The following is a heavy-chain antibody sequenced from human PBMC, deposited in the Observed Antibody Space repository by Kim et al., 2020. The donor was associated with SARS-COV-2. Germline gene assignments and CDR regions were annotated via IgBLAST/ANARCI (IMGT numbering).Heavy chain of an antibody. J-gene: IGHJ5*02. CDR1: GGSISSYY. V-gene: IGHV4-4*07. CDR2: IYTSGST. D-gene: IGHD3-10*01. CDR3: ARDLRDRGGKRATMVREFHWFDP. Sequence: SETLSLTCTVSGGSISSYYWSWIRQPAGKGLEWIGRIYTSGSTNYNPSLKSRVTMSVDTSKNQFSLKLSSVTAADTAVYYCARDLRDRGGKRATMVREFHWFDPWGQGTLVTVSS.